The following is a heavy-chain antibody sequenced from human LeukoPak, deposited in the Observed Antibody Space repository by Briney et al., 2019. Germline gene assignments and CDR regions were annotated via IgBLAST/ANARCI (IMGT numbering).Heavy chain of an antibody. V-gene: IGHV3-30*02. D-gene: IGHD6-19*01. Sequence: QPGGSLRLSCAASRFTFSSYGMHWVRQTPGKGLEWVAFIRHDGSYQQYADSVKGRFTVSRDNSKDTVYLQMNSLRTEDTAVYYCAKNRDSSDYPRDFGYWGQGTLVTVSS. CDR1: RFTFSSYG. J-gene: IGHJ4*02. CDR2: IRHDGSYQ. CDR3: AKNRDSSDYPRDFGY.